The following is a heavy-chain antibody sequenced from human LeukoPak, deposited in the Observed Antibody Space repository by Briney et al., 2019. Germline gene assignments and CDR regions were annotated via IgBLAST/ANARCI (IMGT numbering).Heavy chain of an antibody. J-gene: IGHJ5*02. Sequence: SETLSLTCIVSGGSVKSPDSYWSWIRQPPGKGLEWIGNVYYIGTASYNSSLKSRVTISVDTSKNQFSLKLSSVTAADTAVYYCAREVTGTTDWFDPWGQGTLVTVSS. V-gene: IGHV4-61*08. CDR1: GGSVKSPDSY. CDR3: AREVTGTTDWFDP. D-gene: IGHD1-7*01. CDR2: VYYIGTA.